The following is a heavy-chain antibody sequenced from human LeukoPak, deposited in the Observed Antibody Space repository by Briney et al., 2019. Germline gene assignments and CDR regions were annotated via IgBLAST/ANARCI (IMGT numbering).Heavy chain of an antibody. Sequence: PGGSLRLSCAASGFIFSNYEMNWVRQAPGKGLEWVACISESGSLIYYADSVMGRFTISRDNSKNSLFLQMSSLRAEDTAVYYFARDSGSGTTGNEFDYWGQGTLVSVSS. CDR3: ARDSGSGTTGNEFDY. J-gene: IGHJ4*02. CDR1: GFIFSNYE. D-gene: IGHD1-1*01. V-gene: IGHV3-48*03. CDR2: ISESGSLI.